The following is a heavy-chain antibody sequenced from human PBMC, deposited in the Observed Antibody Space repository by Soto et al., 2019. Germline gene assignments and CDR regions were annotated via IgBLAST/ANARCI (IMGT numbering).Heavy chain of an antibody. CDR3: ARVYYYDSSGYMSYYFDY. CDR1: GDSVSSNSAA. J-gene: IGHJ4*02. Sequence: SQTLSLTCAISGDSVSSNSAAWNWIRQSPSRGLEWLGRTYYRSKWYNDYAVSVKSRITINPDTSKNQFSLQLNSVTPEDTAVDYCARVYYYDSSGYMSYYFDYWGQGTLVTVSS. D-gene: IGHD3-22*01. CDR2: TYYRSKWYN. V-gene: IGHV6-1*01.